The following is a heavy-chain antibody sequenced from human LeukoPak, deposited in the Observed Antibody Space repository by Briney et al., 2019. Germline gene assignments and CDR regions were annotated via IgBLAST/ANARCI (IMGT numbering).Heavy chain of an antibody. Sequence: SETLSLTCTVSGGPISSYYWSWIRQPPGKGLEWIGYIYYSGSTNYNPSLKSRVTISVDTSKNQFSLKLSSVTAADTAVYYCARARSDWFDPWGQGTLVTVSS. CDR3: ARARSDWFDP. CDR1: GGPISSYY. J-gene: IGHJ5*02. CDR2: IYYSGST. V-gene: IGHV4-59*01.